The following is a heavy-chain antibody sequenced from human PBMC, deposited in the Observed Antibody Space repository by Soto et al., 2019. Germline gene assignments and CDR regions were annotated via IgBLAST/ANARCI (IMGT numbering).Heavy chain of an antibody. J-gene: IGHJ3*02. CDR1: GFTFSSYA. Sequence: EVQLLESGGGLVQPGGSLRLSCAASGFTFSSYAMSWVRQAPGKGLEWVSAISGSGGSTYYADSVKGRFTISRDNSKNTLYLQMNSLRAEDTAVYYCAKDRRYCSSTSCYGLDAFDIWGQGTMVTVSS. V-gene: IGHV3-23*01. CDR2: ISGSGGST. D-gene: IGHD2-2*01. CDR3: AKDRRYCSSTSCYGLDAFDI.